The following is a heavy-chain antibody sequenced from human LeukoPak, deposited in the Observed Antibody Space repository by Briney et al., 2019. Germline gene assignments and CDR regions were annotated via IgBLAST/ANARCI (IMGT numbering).Heavy chain of an antibody. D-gene: IGHD2-2*01. J-gene: IGHJ6*03. CDR2: INPNSGGT. Sequence: ASVKVSCKASGYTFTGYYMHWVRQAPGQGLEWMGWINPNSGGTNYAQKFQGRVTMTRDTSISTAYMELSRLRSDDTAVYYSARDRDAVPAPYMDVWGKGTTVTVSS. V-gene: IGHV1-2*02. CDR3: ARDRDAVPAPYMDV. CDR1: GYTFTGYY.